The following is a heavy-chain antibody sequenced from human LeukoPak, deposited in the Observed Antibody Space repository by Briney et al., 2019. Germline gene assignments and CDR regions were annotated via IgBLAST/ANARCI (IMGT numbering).Heavy chain of an antibody. CDR1: GFTFSDSG. D-gene: IGHD5-24*01. CDR2: VGSKANSYAT. V-gene: IGHV3-73*01. J-gene: IGHJ4*02. Sequence: GSLRLSCAASGFTFSDSGMHWVRQASGKGLEWVGHVGSKANSYATAYAASVRGRFTISRDDSKNTAFLQMKSLKTDDTAVYYCTTVAMATTSGFDYWGQGTQVTVSS. CDR3: TTVAMATTSGFDY.